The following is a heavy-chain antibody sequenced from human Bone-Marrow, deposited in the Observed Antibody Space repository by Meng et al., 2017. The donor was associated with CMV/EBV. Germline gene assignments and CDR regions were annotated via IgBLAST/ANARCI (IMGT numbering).Heavy chain of an antibody. CDR3: SSSDGMDV. J-gene: IGHJ6*02. CDR2: IYYGRST. Sequence: SDTLSLTCTVSGGSVSRGAYYWSWMRQPPGKGLEWIGYIYYGRSTKYNPSLKSSATISVDKTMNQFSLNLTSVTAADTAVYYRSSSDGMDVWGQGSMVTVSS. CDR1: GGSVSRGAYY. V-gene: IGHV4-61*08.